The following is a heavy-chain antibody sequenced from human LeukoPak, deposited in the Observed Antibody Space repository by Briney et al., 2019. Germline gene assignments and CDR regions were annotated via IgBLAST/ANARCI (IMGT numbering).Heavy chain of an antibody. D-gene: IGHD2-2*01. J-gene: IGHJ4*02. V-gene: IGHV1-46*01. CDR1: GYTFTSYY. CDR3: ARGAAMRYFDY. Sequence: ASVKGSCKASGYTFTSYYMHWVGQPAAQGLEWMGIINPSGGGTSYAQNFQGRVTMTRDMSTSTVYMELSSLRSEDTAVYYCARGAAMRYFDYWGQGTLVIVSS. CDR2: INPSGGGT.